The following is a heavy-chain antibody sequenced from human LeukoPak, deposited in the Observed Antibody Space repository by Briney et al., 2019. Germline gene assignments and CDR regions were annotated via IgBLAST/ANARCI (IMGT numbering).Heavy chain of an antibody. J-gene: IGHJ6*02. Sequence: GGSLRLPCAASGFTFSSYSMNWVRQAPGKGLEWVSSFISSSSYIYYADSVKGRLTISRDNAKNSLYLQMNSLRAEDTAVYYCARVGCSSTSCDMYYYYGMDVWGQGTTVTVSS. V-gene: IGHV3-21*01. D-gene: IGHD2-2*02. CDR1: GFTFSSYS. CDR2: FISSSSYI. CDR3: ARVGCSSTSCDMYYYYGMDV.